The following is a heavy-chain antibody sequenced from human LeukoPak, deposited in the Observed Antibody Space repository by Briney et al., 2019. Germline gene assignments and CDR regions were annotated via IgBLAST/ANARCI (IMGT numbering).Heavy chain of an antibody. CDR1: GYTFTGYY. V-gene: IGHV1-2*02. CDR2: INPNSGGT. CDR3: ARVLAARFYYYYYGMDV. D-gene: IGHD6-6*01. J-gene: IGHJ6*02. Sequence: ASVKVSCKASGYTFTGYYMRWVRQAPGQGLEWMGWINPNSGGTNYAQKFQGRVTMTRDTSISTAYMELSRLRSDDTAVYYCARVLAARFYYYYYGMDVWGQGTTVTVSS.